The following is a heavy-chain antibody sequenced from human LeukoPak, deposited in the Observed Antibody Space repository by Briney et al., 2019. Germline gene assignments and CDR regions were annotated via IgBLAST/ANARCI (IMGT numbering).Heavy chain of an antibody. CDR3: ARHPPDGYSSGWCFDY. D-gene: IGHD6-19*01. J-gene: IGHJ4*02. Sequence: GESLKISCKGSGYSFTSYWISWVRQMPGKGLEWMGRIDPSDSYTNYSPSFQGHVTISADKSISTAYLQWSSLKASDTAMYYCARHPPDGYSSGWCFDYWGQGTLVTVSS. V-gene: IGHV5-10-1*01. CDR2: IDPSDSYT. CDR1: GYSFTSYW.